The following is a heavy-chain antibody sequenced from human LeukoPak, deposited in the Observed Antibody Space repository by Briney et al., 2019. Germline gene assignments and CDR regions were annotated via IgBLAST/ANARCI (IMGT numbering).Heavy chain of an antibody. CDR2: ISWNSGSI. D-gene: IGHD2-15*01. CDR3: AKDMLGDYYYYYMDV. Sequence: GRSLRLSCAASGFTFDDYATHWVRQAPGKGLEWVSGISWNSGSIGYADSVKGRFTISRDNSKNTLYLQMNSLRAEDTAVYYCAKDMLGDYYYYYMDVWGKGTTVTVSS. V-gene: IGHV3-9*01. CDR1: GFTFDDYA. J-gene: IGHJ6*03.